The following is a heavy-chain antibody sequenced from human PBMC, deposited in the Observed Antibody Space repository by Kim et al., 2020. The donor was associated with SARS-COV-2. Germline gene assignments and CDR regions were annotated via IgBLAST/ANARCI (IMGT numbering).Heavy chain of an antibody. CDR2: ISSSSSTI. CDR1: GFTFSSYS. J-gene: IGHJ4*02. Sequence: GGSLRLSCAASGFTFSSYSMNWVRQAPGKGLEWVSYISSSSSTIYYADSVKGRFTISRDNAKNSLYLQMNSLRDEDTAVYYCARDQAPTKGYDSSGYYYPTYYFDYWGQGTLVTVSS. D-gene: IGHD3-22*01. CDR3: ARDQAPTKGYDSSGYYYPTYYFDY. V-gene: IGHV3-48*02.